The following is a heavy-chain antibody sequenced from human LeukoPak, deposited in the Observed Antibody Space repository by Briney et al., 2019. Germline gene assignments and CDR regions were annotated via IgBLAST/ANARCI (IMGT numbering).Heavy chain of an antibody. CDR3: ARGRYSSGWWGRQTYYYYYYMDV. J-gene: IGHJ6*03. CDR1: GGSFSGYY. Sequence: PSETLSLTCAVYGGSFSGYYWSWIRQPPGKGLEWIGEINHSGSTNYNPSLKSRVTISVDTSKNQFSLKLSSVTAADTAVYYCARGRYSSGWWGRQTYYYYYYMDVWGKGTTVTISS. V-gene: IGHV4-34*01. D-gene: IGHD6-19*01. CDR2: INHSGST.